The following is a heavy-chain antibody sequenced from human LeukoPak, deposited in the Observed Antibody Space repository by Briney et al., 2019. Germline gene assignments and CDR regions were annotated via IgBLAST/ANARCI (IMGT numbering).Heavy chain of an antibody. J-gene: IGHJ4*02. V-gene: IGHV1-2*02. CDR2: INPNSGGT. Sequence: GASVKVSCKASGYTFTGYYMHWVRQAPGQGLEWMGCINPNSGGTKYAQKFQGRVTMTRDTSISTVYMELSRLRSDDTAVYYCAKAQFFLKGYSSSTPIFDYWGQGTLVTVSS. CDR3: AKAQFFLKGYSSSTPIFDY. CDR1: GYTFTGYY. D-gene: IGHD6-6*01.